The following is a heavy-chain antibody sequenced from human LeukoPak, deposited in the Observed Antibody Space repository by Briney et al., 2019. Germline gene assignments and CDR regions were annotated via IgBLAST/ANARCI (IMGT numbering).Heavy chain of an antibody. CDR3: ARESDGDYYIDY. Sequence: SETLSLTCTVSGGSIRSGDYYWSWVRQPPGKGLEWIGYIYYSGSTYYNPSLKSRVTISVDTSKNQFSLKLSSVTAADTAVYYCARESDGDYYIDYWGQGTLVTVSS. D-gene: IGHD4-17*01. CDR1: GGSIRSGDYY. J-gene: IGHJ4*02. CDR2: IYYSGST. V-gene: IGHV4-30-4*01.